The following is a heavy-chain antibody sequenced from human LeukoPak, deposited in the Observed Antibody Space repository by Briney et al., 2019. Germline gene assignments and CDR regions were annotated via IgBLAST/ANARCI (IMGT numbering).Heavy chain of an antibody. Sequence: GGSLRLSCAASGFTCSSYGMSWVRQASGEVLASVSSISGSGGSTYYADSVKGRFTISRDSSKNTVYLQMNGLRAEDTAVYYCAKGGNSGRTYYYYYMDVWGKGTTVTVSS. J-gene: IGHJ6*03. V-gene: IGHV3-23*01. D-gene: IGHD6-19*01. CDR3: AKGGNSGRTYYYYYMDV. CDR1: GFTCSSYG. CDR2: ISGSGGST.